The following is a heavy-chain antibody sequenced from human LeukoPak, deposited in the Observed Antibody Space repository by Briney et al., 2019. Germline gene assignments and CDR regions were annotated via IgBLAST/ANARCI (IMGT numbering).Heavy chain of an antibody. CDR3: ASAPGASSSSYFDY. V-gene: IGHV4-38-2*01. CDR2: IYHSGST. CDR1: GYSISSGYY. J-gene: IGHJ4*02. Sequence: SETLSLTCAVSGYSISSGYYWGWIRQPPGKGLEWIGSIYHSGSTYYNPSLKSRVTISVDTSKNQFSLKLSSVTAADTAVYYCASAPGASSSSYFDYWGQGTLVTVSS. D-gene: IGHD6-6*01.